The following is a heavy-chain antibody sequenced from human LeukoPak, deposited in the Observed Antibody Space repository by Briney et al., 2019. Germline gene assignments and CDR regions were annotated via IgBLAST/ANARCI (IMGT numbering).Heavy chain of an antibody. CDR2: IYNSGST. CDR3: ARDGYGVFDAFDV. J-gene: IGHJ3*01. V-gene: IGHV4-59*08. CDR1: GGSISSHY. Sequence: PSETLSLTCTVSGGSISSHYWSWIRQPPGKGLEWIGYIYNSGSTNYNPSLKSRVTISLDTSKNQFSLHLTSVTAADTAVYFCARDGYGVFDAFDVWGQGTVVTVSS. D-gene: IGHD5-18*01.